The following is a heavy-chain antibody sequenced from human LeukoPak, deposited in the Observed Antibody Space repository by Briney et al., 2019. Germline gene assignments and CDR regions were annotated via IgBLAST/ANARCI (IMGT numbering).Heavy chain of an antibody. V-gene: IGHV3-74*03. J-gene: IGHJ1*01. CDR3: YGANAEH. D-gene: IGHD4-23*01. CDR1: GFTFGSSW. CDR2: TNTDGNST. Sequence: PGGSRRLSCAPSGFTFGSSWMHGVRQAPGKGLVWVSCTNTDGNSTMYADSVKGRFTIARDNAKNTLYLQMNSLRAEDTAVYYCYGANAEHWGQSTLVTVSS.